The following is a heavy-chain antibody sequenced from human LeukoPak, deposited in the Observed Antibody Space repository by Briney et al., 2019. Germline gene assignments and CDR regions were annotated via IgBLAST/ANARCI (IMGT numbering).Heavy chain of an antibody. CDR3: ARAEDIVLMVYAIEDY. Sequence: ASVKVSCKASGYTFTSYGISWVRQAPGQGLEWMGWISAYNGNTNYAQELQGSVTMTTDTSTSTAYMQLRSLRSDDTAVYYCARAEDIVLMVYAIEDYWGQGTLVTVSS. J-gene: IGHJ4*02. CDR1: GYTFTSYG. V-gene: IGHV1-18*01. D-gene: IGHD2-8*01. CDR2: ISAYNGNT.